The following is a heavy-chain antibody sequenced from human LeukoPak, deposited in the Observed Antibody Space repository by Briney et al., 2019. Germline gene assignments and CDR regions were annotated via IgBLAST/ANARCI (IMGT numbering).Heavy chain of an antibody. D-gene: IGHD2-2*01. CDR3: ARGSAAAYYFDY. CDR1: GSTFSSYT. CDR2: ISSSSSYI. Sequence: GGSLSLSCAASGSTFSSYTMNWFRKAPGKGLEWVSSISSSSSYIYYADSVKGRFTISRDNAKNSLYLQMNSLRAEDTAVYYCARGSAAAYYFDYWGQGTLVTVSS. V-gene: IGHV3-21*01. J-gene: IGHJ4*02.